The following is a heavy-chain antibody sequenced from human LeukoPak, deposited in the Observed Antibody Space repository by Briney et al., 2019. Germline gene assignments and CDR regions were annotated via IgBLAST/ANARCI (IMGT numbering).Heavy chain of an antibody. Sequence: PGGLLRLSCAASGFTFSSYSMNWVRQAPGKGLEWVSSISSSSSYIYYADSVKGRFTISRDNAKNSLYLQMNSLRAEDTAVYYCARAHSGWYDYWGQGTLVTVSS. V-gene: IGHV3-21*01. CDR2: ISSSSSYI. CDR3: ARAHSGWYDY. CDR1: GFTFSSYS. J-gene: IGHJ4*02. D-gene: IGHD6-19*01.